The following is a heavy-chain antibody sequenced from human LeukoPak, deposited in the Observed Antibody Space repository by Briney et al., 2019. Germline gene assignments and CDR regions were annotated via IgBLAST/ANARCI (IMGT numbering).Heavy chain of an antibody. CDR1: GGSSSNYY. Sequence: PSETLSLTCAVYGGSSSNYYWNWIRQSPEKGLEWIGEISQSGSTKYSPSLKSRVTISRDTSKNQFSLRLNSVTAADTAVYFCARAYRAHQTFHSYHFFDYWGQGTLVTVSS. D-gene: IGHD5-18*01. CDR2: ISQSGST. CDR3: ARAYRAHQTFHSYHFFDY. J-gene: IGHJ4*02. V-gene: IGHV4-34*01.